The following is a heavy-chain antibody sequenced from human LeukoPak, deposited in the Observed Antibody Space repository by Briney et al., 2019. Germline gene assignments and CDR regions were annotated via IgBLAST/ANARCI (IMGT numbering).Heavy chain of an antibody. CDR2: IYTSGST. Sequence: PETLCLTCTVSGGSISSYYWSWIRQPAGKGLEWIGRIYTSGSTNYNPSLKSRVTMSVDTSKNQFSLKLSSVTAADTAVYYCARGIVGAANLRFDPWGQGTLVTVSS. J-gene: IGHJ5*02. CDR3: ARGIVGAANLRFDP. V-gene: IGHV4-4*07. D-gene: IGHD1-26*01. CDR1: GGSISSYY.